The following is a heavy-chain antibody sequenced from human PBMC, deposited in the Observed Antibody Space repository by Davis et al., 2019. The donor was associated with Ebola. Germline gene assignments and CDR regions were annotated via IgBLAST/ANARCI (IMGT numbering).Heavy chain of an antibody. J-gene: IGHJ1*01. D-gene: IGHD3-22*01. CDR1: GYTFTGYY. Sequence: ASVKVSCKASGYTFTGYYMHWVRQAPGQGLEWMGIINPSGGSTSYAQKFQGRVTMTRDTSTSTVYMELSSLRSEDTAVYYCARDRGGVTMIVPSSSYFQHWGQGTLVTVSS. CDR3: ARDRGGVTMIVPSSSYFQH. V-gene: IGHV1-46*01. CDR2: INPSGGST.